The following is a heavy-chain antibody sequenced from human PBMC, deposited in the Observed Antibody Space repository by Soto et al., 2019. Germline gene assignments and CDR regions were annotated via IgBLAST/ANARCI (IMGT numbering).Heavy chain of an antibody. CDR2: ISAYNGNT. D-gene: IGHD2-8*01. Sequence: DSVQVSCKASGYTFTSYGISWVRQAPGQGLEWMGWISAYNGNTNYAQKLQGRVTMTTDTSTSTAYMEMRSLRSDDTAVYYCAREEAIVLMVYAIRSDYGRDVGG. CDR3: AREEAIVLMVYAIRSDYGRDV. CDR1: GYTFTSYG. V-gene: IGHV1-18*01. J-gene: IGHJ6*01.